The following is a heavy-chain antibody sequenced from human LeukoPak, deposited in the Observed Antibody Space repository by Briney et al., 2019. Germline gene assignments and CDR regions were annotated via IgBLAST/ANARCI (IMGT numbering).Heavy chain of an antibody. J-gene: IGHJ4*02. V-gene: IGHV3-21*01. Sequence: GGSLRVSCAASGFTFSSYSMNWVRQAPGKGLEWVSSISSSSSYIYYAGSVKGRFTISRDNAKNSLYLQMNSLRAEDTAVYYCAREWSEHYYYDSSGYFIWGQGTLVTVSS. CDR3: AREWSEHYYYDSSGYFI. D-gene: IGHD3-22*01. CDR1: GFTFSSYS. CDR2: ISSSSSYI.